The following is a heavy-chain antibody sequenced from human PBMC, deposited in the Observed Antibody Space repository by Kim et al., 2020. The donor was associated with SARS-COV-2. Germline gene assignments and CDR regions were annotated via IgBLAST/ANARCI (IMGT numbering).Heavy chain of an antibody. V-gene: IGHV4-39*01. CDR3: ARQSTIPGYHMIVVVITTGAFDI. CDR1: GGSISSSSYY. D-gene: IGHD3-22*01. J-gene: IGHJ3*02. Sequence: SETLSLTCTVSGGSISSSSYYWGWIRQPPGKGLEWIGSIYYSGSTYYNPSLKSRVTISVDTSKNQFSLKLSSVTAADTAVYYCARQSTIPGYHMIVVVITTGAFDIWGQGTMVTVSS. CDR2: IYYSGST.